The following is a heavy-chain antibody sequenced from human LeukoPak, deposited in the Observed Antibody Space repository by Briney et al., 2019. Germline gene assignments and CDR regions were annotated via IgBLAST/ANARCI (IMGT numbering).Heavy chain of an antibody. CDR1: GYTFTGFW. CDR3: AVLTDGAFDY. V-gene: IGHV5-51*01. CDR2: IYPGSSDT. Sequence: GESLRISCKASGYTFTGFWIAWVRQMPGKGLEWMGTIYPGSSDTRYSPSFQGQVTISADKSITTAYLQWDSLRASDTAMYYCAVLTDGAFDYWGQGTLVTVSS. J-gene: IGHJ4*02. D-gene: IGHD3-10*01.